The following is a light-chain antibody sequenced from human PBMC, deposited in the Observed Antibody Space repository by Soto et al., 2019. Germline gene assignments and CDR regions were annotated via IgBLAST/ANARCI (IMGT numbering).Light chain of an antibody. J-gene: IGLJ1*01. CDR3: SSYTSSSTLLYV. CDR2: ELS. V-gene: IGLV2-14*01. Sequence: QSALTQPASVSGSPGQSITISCTGTSSDVGDYNHVSWYQQYPGKAPKVIIYELSNRPSGISNRFSGSKSGNTASLTISGLQAEDEADYYCSSYTSSSTLLYVFGTGTKLTVL. CDR1: SSDVGDYNH.